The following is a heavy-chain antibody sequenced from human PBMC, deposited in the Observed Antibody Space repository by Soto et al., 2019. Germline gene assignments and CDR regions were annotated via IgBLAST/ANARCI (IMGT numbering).Heavy chain of an antibody. CDR3: GKGSIVPLNWLDP. D-gene: IGHD2-8*01. CDR2: IYHTGTT. V-gene: IGHV4-4*02. Sequence: SETLSLTCGVSGASISSRNWWSWVRQSPAKGLEWIGEIYHTGTTNYNPSLKSRVTLSVDKSKNQFSLTLTSVTAADTAVYYCGKGSIVPLNWLDPWGQGTMVTVYS. J-gene: IGHJ5*02. CDR1: GASISSRNW.